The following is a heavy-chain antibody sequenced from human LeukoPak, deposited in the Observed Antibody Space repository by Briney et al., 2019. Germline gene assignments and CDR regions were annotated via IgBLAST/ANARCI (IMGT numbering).Heavy chain of an antibody. V-gene: IGHV4-39*01. D-gene: IGHD1-14*01. CDR3: ASQTGAYSPFDY. CDR2: IYYSGST. CDR1: GGSISSSSYY. Sequence: SETLSLTCTVSGGSISSSSYYWGWIRQPPGKGLEWIGSIYYSGSTYYNPSLKSQVTISVDTSKNQFSLKLSSVTAADTAVYYCASQTGAYSPFDYWGQGTLVTVSS. J-gene: IGHJ4*02.